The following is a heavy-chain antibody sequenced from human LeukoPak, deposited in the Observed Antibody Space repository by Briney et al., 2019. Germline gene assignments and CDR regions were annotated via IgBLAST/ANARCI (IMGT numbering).Heavy chain of an antibody. J-gene: IGHJ5*01. CDR2: IYYTGTT. Sequence: SETLSLTCTVSGDSFGSGHYYWSWIRQSPGKGLEWIGYIYYTGTTYYNPSLESRITISIDTSRNRFSLKLRSVTAADTAVYYCAREWFGELKGFDPWGQGTLVTVSS. CDR1: GDSFGSGHYY. D-gene: IGHD3-10*01. CDR3: AREWFGELKGFDP. V-gene: IGHV4-30-4*01.